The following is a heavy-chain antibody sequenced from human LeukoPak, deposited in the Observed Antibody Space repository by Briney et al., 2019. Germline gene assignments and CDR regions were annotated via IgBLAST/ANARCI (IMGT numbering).Heavy chain of an antibody. CDR1: GYTFTGYY. D-gene: IGHD3-22*01. CDR2: INPNSGGT. CDR3: ASLPRGIVVAPFDY. J-gene: IGHJ4*02. Sequence: ASVKVSCKASGYTFTGYYMHWVRQAPGQGLEWIVWINPNSGGTNYAQKFQGRVTMTRDTSISTAYMELRRLRSDDTAVYYCASLPRGIVVAPFDYWGQGTLVTVSS. V-gene: IGHV1-2*02.